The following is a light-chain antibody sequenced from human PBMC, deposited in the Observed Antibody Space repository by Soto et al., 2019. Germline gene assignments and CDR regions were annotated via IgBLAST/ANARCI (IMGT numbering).Light chain of an antibody. Sequence: EIVLTQSPVTLSLSPGERATLSCRASQSVSSYLAWYQQKPGQAPRLLIYDASNRATGIPARFSGSGSGTDFTLTISSLEPEDFAVYYCQQRSNWPPNTFGGGTKVDIK. CDR2: DAS. V-gene: IGKV3-11*01. J-gene: IGKJ4*01. CDR1: QSVSSY. CDR3: QQRSNWPPNT.